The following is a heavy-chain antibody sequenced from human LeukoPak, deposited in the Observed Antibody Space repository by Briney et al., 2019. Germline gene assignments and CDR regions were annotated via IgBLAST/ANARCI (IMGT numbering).Heavy chain of an antibody. Sequence: TGGSLRLSCAASGFTFSNYGMSWVRQAPGRGLEWVSSMSTSGGSTYYADSVKGRFTISSDNSKNTLYPQMNSLRAEDAATYYCAKAMTVFSFDFWGQGALVTVSS. CDR2: MSTSGGST. CDR3: AKAMTVFSFDF. J-gene: IGHJ4*02. CDR1: GFTFSNYG. V-gene: IGHV3-23*01.